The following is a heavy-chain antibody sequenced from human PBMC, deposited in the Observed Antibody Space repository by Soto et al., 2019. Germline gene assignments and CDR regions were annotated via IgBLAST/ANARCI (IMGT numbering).Heavy chain of an antibody. CDR3: ARAIRGGGYSSSWALYYYYGMDV. CDR2: INHSGST. J-gene: IGHJ6*02. Sequence: ASETLSLTCAVYGGSFSGYYWSWIRQPPGKGLEWIGEINHSGSTNYNPSLKSRVTISVDTSKNQFSLKLSSVTAADTAVYYCARAIRGGGYSSSWALYYYYGMDVWGQGTTVTVSS. CDR1: GGSFSGYY. V-gene: IGHV4-34*01. D-gene: IGHD6-13*01.